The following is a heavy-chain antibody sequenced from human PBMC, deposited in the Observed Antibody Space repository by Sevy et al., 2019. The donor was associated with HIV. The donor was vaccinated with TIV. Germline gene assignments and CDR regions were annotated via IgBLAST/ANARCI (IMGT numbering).Heavy chain of an antibody. CDR1: GFTFSSYW. CDR2: IKQDGSEK. J-gene: IGHJ4*02. V-gene: IGHV3-7*01. Sequence: GGSLRLSCAAFGFTFSSYWMSWVRQAPGKGLEWVANIKQDGSEKYYVDSVKGRFTISGDNPKNSLYLQMNSLRAEDTAVDYCASSFLGRALGGVIVNYFDFWGQGTLVTVSS. CDR3: ASSFLGRALGGVIVNYFDF. D-gene: IGHD3-16*02.